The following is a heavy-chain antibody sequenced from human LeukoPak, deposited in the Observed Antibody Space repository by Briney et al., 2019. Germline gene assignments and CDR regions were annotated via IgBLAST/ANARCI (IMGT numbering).Heavy chain of an antibody. J-gene: IGHJ3*02. CDR3: ARLYSSGWYLKRKLGAFDI. Sequence: GESLKISCKGSGYSFTSYWTGWVRQMPGKGLEWMGIIYPGDSDTRYSPSFQGQVTISADKSISTAYLQWSSLKASDTAMYYCARLYSSGWYLKRKLGAFDIWGQGTMVTVSS. CDR2: IYPGDSDT. D-gene: IGHD6-19*01. CDR1: GYSFTSYW. V-gene: IGHV5-51*01.